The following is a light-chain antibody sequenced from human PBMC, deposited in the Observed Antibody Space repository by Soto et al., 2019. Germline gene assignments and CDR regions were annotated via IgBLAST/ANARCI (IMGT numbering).Light chain of an antibody. CDR2: EVR. Sequence: QSALTQPASVSGSPGQSITISCTGTSSDVGSYNLVSWYQQHPGKAPKLMIYEVRKRPSGVSNRFSGSKSGNTASLTIYGLQAEDEADYYCCSFAGSSTVVFGTGTKLTVL. J-gene: IGLJ1*01. V-gene: IGLV2-23*02. CDR3: CSFAGSSTVV. CDR1: SSDVGSYNL.